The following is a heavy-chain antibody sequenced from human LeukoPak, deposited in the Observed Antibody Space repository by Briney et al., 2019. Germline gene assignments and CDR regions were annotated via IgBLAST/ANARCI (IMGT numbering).Heavy chain of an antibody. J-gene: IGHJ4*02. Sequence: ASVKVSCKASGYTFTSYDINWVRQATGQGLEWMGWMNPNSGNTGYAQKFQGRVTMTRNTSISTAYMELSSLRSEDTAVYYCARAHNWKYGSFDFWGQGALVTVSS. D-gene: IGHD1-7*01. CDR3: ARAHNWKYGSFDF. CDR2: MNPNSGNT. CDR1: GYTFTSYD. V-gene: IGHV1-8*01.